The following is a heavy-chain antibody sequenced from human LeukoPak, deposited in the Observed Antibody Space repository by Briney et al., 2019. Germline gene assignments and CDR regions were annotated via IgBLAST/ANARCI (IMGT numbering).Heavy chain of an antibody. CDR3: ARVTTRTFDAFDI. CDR2: INWNGGST. J-gene: IGHJ3*02. D-gene: IGHD4-11*01. V-gene: IGHV3-20*04. CDR1: GFTFSSYA. Sequence: PGGSLRLSCAASGFTFSSYAMSWVRQAPGKGLEWVSGINWNGGSTGYADSVKGRFTISRDNAKNSLYLQMNSLRAEDTALYYCARVTTRTFDAFDIWGQGTMVTVSS.